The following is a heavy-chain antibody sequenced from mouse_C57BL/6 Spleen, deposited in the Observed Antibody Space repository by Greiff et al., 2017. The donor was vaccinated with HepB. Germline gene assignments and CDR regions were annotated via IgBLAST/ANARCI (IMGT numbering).Heavy chain of an antibody. Sequence: VQLQQSGAELVKPGASVKISCKASGYAFSSYWMNWVKQRPGKGLEWIGQIYPGDGDTNYNGKFKGKATLTADKSSSTAYMQLSSLTSEDSAVYFCARSVDGYTYAMDYWGQGTSVTVSS. V-gene: IGHV1-80*01. CDR1: GYAFSSYW. D-gene: IGHD2-3*01. CDR3: ARSVDGYTYAMDY. CDR2: IYPGDGDT. J-gene: IGHJ4*01.